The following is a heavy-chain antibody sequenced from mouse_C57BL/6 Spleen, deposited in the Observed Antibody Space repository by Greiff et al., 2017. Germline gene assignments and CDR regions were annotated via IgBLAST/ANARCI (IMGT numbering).Heavy chain of an antibody. CDR3: ARGEDYYGSSGYFDY. Sequence: QVQLQQSGPELVKPGASVKISCKASGYAFSSSWMHWVKQRPGKGLEWIGRIYPGDGDTNYNGKFKGKATLTADKSSSTAYMQLSSLTSEDSAVYYCARGEDYYGSSGYFDYWGQGTTLTVSS. D-gene: IGHD1-1*01. CDR1: GYAFSSSW. V-gene: IGHV1-82*01. CDR2: IYPGDGDT. J-gene: IGHJ2*01.